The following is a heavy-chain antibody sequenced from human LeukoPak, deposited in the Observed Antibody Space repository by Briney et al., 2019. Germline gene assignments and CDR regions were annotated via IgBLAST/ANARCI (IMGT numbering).Heavy chain of an antibody. CDR3: VRDGRFCGGDCYLDY. D-gene: IGHD2-21*01. J-gene: IGHJ4*02. CDR1: GFTFSSYA. Sequence: PGGSLRLSCAASGFTFSSYAMSWVRQAPGKGLEWVSAISGSGGSTYYADSVKGRFTISRDNAKNSLYLQMNSLRAEDTAVYYCVRDGRFCGGDCYLDYWGQGILVTVSS. CDR2: ISGSGGST. V-gene: IGHV3-23*01.